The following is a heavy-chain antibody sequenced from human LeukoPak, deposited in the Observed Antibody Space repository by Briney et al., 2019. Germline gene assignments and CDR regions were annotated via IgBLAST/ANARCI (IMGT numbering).Heavy chain of an antibody. CDR1: GGSISSGGYY. V-gene: IGHV4-30-2*01. CDR2: IYHSGST. D-gene: IGHD5-18*01. J-gene: IGHJ3*02. CDR3: ARDSRGSYGYWHAFDI. Sequence: SSQTLSLTCTVSGGSISSGGYYWSWIRQPPGKGLEWIGYIYHSGSTYYNPSLKSRVTISVDRSKNQFSLKLSSVTAADTAVYYCARDSRGSYGYWHAFDIWGQGTMVTVSS.